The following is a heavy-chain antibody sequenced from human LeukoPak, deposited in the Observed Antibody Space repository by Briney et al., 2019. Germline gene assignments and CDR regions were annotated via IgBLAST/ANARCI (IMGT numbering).Heavy chain of an antibody. CDR1: GYTFTGYY. Sequence: GASVTVSCKASGYTFTGYYMHWVRQAPGQGLEWMGWINPNSGGTNYAQKFQGRVTMTRDTSISTAYMELSRLRSDDTAVYYCARDYYGSGSLYYYYYYGMDVWGQGTTVTVSS. D-gene: IGHD3-10*01. CDR2: INPNSGGT. J-gene: IGHJ6*02. V-gene: IGHV1-2*02. CDR3: ARDYYGSGSLYYYYYYGMDV.